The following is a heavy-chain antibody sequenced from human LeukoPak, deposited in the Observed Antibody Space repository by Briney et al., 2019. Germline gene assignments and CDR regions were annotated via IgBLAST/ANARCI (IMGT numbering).Heavy chain of an antibody. CDR2: IYHSGST. D-gene: IGHD1-1*01. V-gene: IGHV4-38-2*02. J-gene: IGHJ4*02. CDR3: ARDWNRYAY. Sequence: SETLSLTCTVSGYSISSGYYWGWIRQPPGKGLEWIGSIYHSGSTYYKPSLKSRVTISVDTSKNQFSLKLSSVTAADTAVYYCARDWNRYAYWGQGTLVTVSS. CDR1: GYSISSGYY.